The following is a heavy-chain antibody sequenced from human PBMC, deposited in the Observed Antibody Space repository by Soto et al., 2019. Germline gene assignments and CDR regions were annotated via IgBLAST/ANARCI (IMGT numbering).Heavy chain of an antibody. CDR2: IISIFGTA. Sequence: QVQLVQSGAEVKKPGSSVKVSCKASGGTFSSYSINWVRQAPGQGLGWMGEIISIFGTANYAQKFQGRVTINADESTSTAYMELSSLRSEDTAVYYCARDGGSHSGGIDYWGQGTLVTVSS. V-gene: IGHV1-69*01. D-gene: IGHD1-26*01. CDR3: ARDGGSHSGGIDY. CDR1: GGTFSSYS. J-gene: IGHJ4*02.